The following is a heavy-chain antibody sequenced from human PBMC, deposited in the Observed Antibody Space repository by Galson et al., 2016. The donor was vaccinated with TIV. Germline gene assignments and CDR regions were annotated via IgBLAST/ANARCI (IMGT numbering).Heavy chain of an antibody. V-gene: IGHV6-1*01. CDR2: TYYRFKWYN. Sequence: CAISGDSVSSNSAWNWIRQSPSRGLEWLGRTYYRFKWYNDYALSVKSRITINPDTSKNQFSLQMNSMTPEDTAVYYCARDRTLPGYYYNGMDVWGQGTTVTVSS. J-gene: IGHJ6*02. CDR1: GDSVSSNSA. CDR3: ARDRTLPGYYYNGMDV. D-gene: IGHD1/OR15-1a*01.